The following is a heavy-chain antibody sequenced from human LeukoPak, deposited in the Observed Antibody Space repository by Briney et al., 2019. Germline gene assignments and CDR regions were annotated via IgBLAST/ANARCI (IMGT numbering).Heavy chain of an antibody. V-gene: IGHV1-18*01. CDR3: ARTANLWYQLLLRTAYYGMDV. CDR2: ISAYNGNT. CDR1: GYTFTSYG. J-gene: IGHJ6*02. D-gene: IGHD2-2*01. Sequence: GASVKVSCKASGYTFTSYGISWVRQAPGQGLEWMGWISAYNGNTNYAQKLQGRVTMTTDTSTSTAYMELRSLRSDDTAAYYCARTANLWYQLLLRTAYYGMDVWGQGTTVTVSS.